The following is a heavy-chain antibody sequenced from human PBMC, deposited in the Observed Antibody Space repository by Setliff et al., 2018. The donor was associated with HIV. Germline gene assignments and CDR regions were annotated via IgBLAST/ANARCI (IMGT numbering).Heavy chain of an antibody. CDR2: IKQDGSDK. Sequence: GGSLRLSCAASGFAFSGHQMSWVRQAPGKGLEWVAKIKQDGSDKYCVDSVRGRFTISRHNSKNTLYLQLNSLRAEDTAVYYCARVSKSSPDAFDIWGQGTMVTVSS. J-gene: IGHJ3*02. D-gene: IGHD6-13*01. CDR1: GFAFSGHQ. V-gene: IGHV3-7*03. CDR3: ARVSKSSPDAFDI.